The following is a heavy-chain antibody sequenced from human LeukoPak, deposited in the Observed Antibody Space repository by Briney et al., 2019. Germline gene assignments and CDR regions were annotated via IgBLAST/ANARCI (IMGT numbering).Heavy chain of an antibody. V-gene: IGHV3-23*01. CDR3: AKDLYNRKVIVVVPAAITDY. Sequence: GGSLRLSCAASGFTFSSYAMSWVRQAPGKGLEWVSAISGSGGSTYYADSVKGRFTISRDNSKNTLYLQMNSPRAEDTAVYYCAKDLYNRKVIVVVPAAITDYWGQGTLVTVSS. CDR2: ISGSGGST. CDR1: GFTFSSYA. D-gene: IGHD2-2*01. J-gene: IGHJ4*02.